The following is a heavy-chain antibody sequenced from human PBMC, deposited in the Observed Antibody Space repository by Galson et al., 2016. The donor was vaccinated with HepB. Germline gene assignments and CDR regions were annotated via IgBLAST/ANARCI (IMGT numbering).Heavy chain of an antibody. CDR3: PRGTVTRPGVDY. J-gene: IGHJ4*02. CDR2: INDAGTYA. Sequence: SLRLSCAASGFTFRTHWMHWVRQAPGKGLVWVARINDAGTYASYADSLKDRVAVSRDNTKNTVYLQMNSLRAEDTAVYYCPRGTVTRPGVDYWGQGTLVTVSS. V-gene: IGHV3-74*01. D-gene: IGHD4-17*01. CDR1: GFTFRTHW.